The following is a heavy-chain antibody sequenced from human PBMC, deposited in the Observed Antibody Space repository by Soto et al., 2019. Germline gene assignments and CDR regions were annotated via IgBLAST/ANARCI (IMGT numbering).Heavy chain of an antibody. Sequence: GALRLSWAASGGNFSSSGRRWVRQVPGKGLEWVSSFSATDGSTQYADSVKGRFTISRDNPNSMLYLQMNILRAEDTALYFCAKSMIAAAGTGAFDVWGQGTMVTVSS. J-gene: IGHJ3*01. V-gene: IGHV3-23*01. CDR3: AKSMIAAAGTGAFDV. D-gene: IGHD6-13*01. CDR2: FSATDGST. CDR1: GGNFSSSG.